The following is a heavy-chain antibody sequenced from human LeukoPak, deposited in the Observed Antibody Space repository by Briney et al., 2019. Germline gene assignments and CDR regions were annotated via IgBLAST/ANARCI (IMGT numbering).Heavy chain of an antibody. CDR2: ISSSSSYI. D-gene: IGHD3-22*01. V-gene: IGHV3-21*01. J-gene: IGHJ4*02. CDR3: ASGKRDYYDSSVIGFVY. CDR1: GFTFSSYS. Sequence: SGGSLRLSCAASGFTFSSYSMNWVRQAPGKGLEWVSSISSSSSYIYYADSVKGRFTISRDNAKNSLYLQMNSLRAEDTAVYYCASGKRDYYDSSVIGFVYWGQGTLVTVSS.